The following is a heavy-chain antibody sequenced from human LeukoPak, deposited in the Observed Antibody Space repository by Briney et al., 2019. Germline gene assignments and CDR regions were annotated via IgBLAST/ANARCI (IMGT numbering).Heavy chain of an antibody. Sequence: GGSLRLSCAASGFTFSSYDMHWVRRATGKGLEWVSAIGTAGDTYYPGSVKGRFTISRENAKNSLYLQMNSLRAGDTAVYYCARGAVLPRDYYYGMDVWGQGTTVTVSS. J-gene: IGHJ6*02. CDR1: GFTFSSYD. CDR3: ARGAVLPRDYYYGMDV. D-gene: IGHD4-17*01. V-gene: IGHV3-13*01. CDR2: IGTAGDT.